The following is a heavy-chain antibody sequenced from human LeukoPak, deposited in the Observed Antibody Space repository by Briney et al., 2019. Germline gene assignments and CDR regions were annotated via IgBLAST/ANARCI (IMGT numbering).Heavy chain of an antibody. Sequence: GGSLRLSCAASGFTFSSSTMNWVRQAPGKGLEWVSYISSSGSTIYYADSVKGRFTISRDNAKNSLYLQMNSLRAEDTAVYYCASGFSSYFDYWGQGTLVTVSS. V-gene: IGHV3-48*04. D-gene: IGHD6-6*01. J-gene: IGHJ4*02. CDR1: GFTFSSST. CDR2: ISSSGSTI. CDR3: ASGFSSYFDY.